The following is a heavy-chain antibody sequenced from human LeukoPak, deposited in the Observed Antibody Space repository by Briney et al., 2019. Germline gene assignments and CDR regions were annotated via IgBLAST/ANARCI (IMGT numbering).Heavy chain of an antibody. D-gene: IGHD1-26*01. CDR3: AKRQGPNSGSYDYFDP. CDR2: IHSSGYT. J-gene: IGHJ5*02. CDR1: GGSISSYN. Sequence: SETLSLTCLVTGGSISSYNWSWIRQPPGQGLEWIAYIHSSGYTNYNPSLESRVTISVDTSKNQFSLKVSSVTAADTAVYYCAKRQGPNSGSYDYFDPWGQGTLVTISS. V-gene: IGHV4-4*09.